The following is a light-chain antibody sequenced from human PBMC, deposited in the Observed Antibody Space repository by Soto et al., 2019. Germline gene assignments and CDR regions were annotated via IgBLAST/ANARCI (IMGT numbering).Light chain of an antibody. V-gene: IGKV1-39*01. J-gene: IGKJ1*01. CDR2: AAS. Sequence: DIQMTQSPSSLSAAVGDRVTITWRASQSISSYLNWYQQKPGKAPKLLTYAASSLQSGVPSRFSGSGSGTDFTLTISSLQPEDFATYYCQQSYSTLRTFGQGTNVDI. CDR3: QQSYSTLRT. CDR1: QSISSY.